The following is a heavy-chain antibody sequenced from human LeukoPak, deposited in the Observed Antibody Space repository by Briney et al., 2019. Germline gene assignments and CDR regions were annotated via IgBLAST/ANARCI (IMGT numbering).Heavy chain of an antibody. CDR2: IYYSGST. V-gene: IGHV4-59*01. CDR1: GGSISSYY. Sequence: SETLSLTCTDSGGSISSYYWSWIRQPPGKGLEWIGYIYYSGSTNYNPSLKSRVTISVDMSKNQFSLKLSSVTAADTAVYYCARGVRSGVTVVKTYYMDVWGKGTTVTVSS. J-gene: IGHJ6*03. D-gene: IGHD3-22*01. CDR3: ARGVRSGVTVVKTYYMDV.